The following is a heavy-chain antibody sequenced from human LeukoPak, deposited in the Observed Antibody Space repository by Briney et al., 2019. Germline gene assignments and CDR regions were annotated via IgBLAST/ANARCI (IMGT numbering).Heavy chain of an antibody. Sequence: PGGSLRLSRATSGFTVSSIYMSWVRQAPGKGLEWVSVIYGGGTTYYADSVKGRFTISRDNSKNTLFLQMNRLRAEDTAVYYCALALAVGGFNYFDYWGQGTLVTVSS. CDR3: ALALAVGGFNYFDY. CDR2: IYGGGTT. V-gene: IGHV3-66*01. D-gene: IGHD2-15*01. J-gene: IGHJ4*02. CDR1: GFTVSSIY.